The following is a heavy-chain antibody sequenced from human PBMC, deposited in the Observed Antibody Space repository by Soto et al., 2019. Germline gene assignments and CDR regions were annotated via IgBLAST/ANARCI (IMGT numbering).Heavy chain of an antibody. J-gene: IGHJ4*02. Sequence: QLQLQESGPGLVKPSETLSLTCTVSGGSISSSSYYWGWIRQPPGKGLEWIGSIYYSGSTYYNPSLKSRVTISVDTSKNQFSLKLSSVTAADTAVYYCARHGYYYGSGMGVSIDYWGQGTLVTVSS. V-gene: IGHV4-39*01. CDR3: ARHGYYYGSGMGVSIDY. D-gene: IGHD3-10*01. CDR1: GGSISSSSYY. CDR2: IYYSGST.